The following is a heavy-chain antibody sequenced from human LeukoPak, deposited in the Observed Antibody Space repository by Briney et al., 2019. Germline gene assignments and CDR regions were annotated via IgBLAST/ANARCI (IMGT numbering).Heavy chain of an antibody. Sequence: SETLSLTCTVSGGSISSYYWSWIRQPPGKGLEWIGYICYSGSTNYNPSLKSRVTISVDTSKNQFSLKLSSVTAADTAVYYCARAKYNWNYDYYYYYMDVWGKGTTVTVSS. V-gene: IGHV4-59*01. CDR1: GGSISSYY. D-gene: IGHD1-7*01. CDR3: ARAKYNWNYDYYYYYMDV. CDR2: ICYSGST. J-gene: IGHJ6*03.